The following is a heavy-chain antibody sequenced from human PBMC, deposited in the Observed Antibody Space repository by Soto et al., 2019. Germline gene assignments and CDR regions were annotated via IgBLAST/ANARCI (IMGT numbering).Heavy chain of an antibody. Sequence: GSLRLSCAASGFTFSSYAMHWVRQAPGKGLEWVAVISYDGSNKYYADSVKGRFTISRDNSKNTLYLQMNSLRAEDTAVYYCARDLRWAAAGPPGAFDYWGQGTLVTVSS. CDR2: ISYDGSNK. J-gene: IGHJ4*02. CDR1: GFTFSSYA. CDR3: ARDLRWAAAGPPGAFDY. V-gene: IGHV3-30-3*01. D-gene: IGHD6-13*01.